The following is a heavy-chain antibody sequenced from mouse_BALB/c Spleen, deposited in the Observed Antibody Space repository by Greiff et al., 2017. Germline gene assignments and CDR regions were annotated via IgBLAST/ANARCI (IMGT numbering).Heavy chain of an antibody. V-gene: IGHV5-4*02. J-gene: IGHJ2*01. CDR1: GFTFSDYY. Sequence: EVMLVESGGGLVKPGGSLKLSCAASGFTFSDYYMYWVRQTPEKRLEWVATISDGGSYTYYPDIVKGRFTISRDNAKNNLYLQMSSLKSEDTAMYYCARDTMVTKKGNYFDYWGQGPTLPVSS. CDR3: ARDTMVTKKGNYFDY. CDR2: ISDGGSYT. D-gene: IGHD2-1*01.